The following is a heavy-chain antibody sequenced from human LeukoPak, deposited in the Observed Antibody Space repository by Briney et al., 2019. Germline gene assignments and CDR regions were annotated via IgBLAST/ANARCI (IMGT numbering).Heavy chain of an antibody. V-gene: IGHV4-59*01. Sequence: SETLSLTCTVSGGSISSYYWSWIRQPPGKGLEWVGYIYYSGSTNYNPSLKSRVTISVDTSKNQFSLKLSSVTAADTAVYYCARSDRGYSYGYGAFDIWGQGTMVTVSS. CDR1: GGSISSYY. CDR2: IYYSGST. D-gene: IGHD5-18*01. CDR3: ARSDRGYSYGYGAFDI. J-gene: IGHJ3*02.